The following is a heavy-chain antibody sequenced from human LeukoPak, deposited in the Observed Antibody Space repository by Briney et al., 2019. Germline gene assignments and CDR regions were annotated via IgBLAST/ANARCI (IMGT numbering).Heavy chain of an antibody. Sequence: GGSLRLSCAASGFSFSSHGMSWVRQAPGKGLEWVSGIIGGAGGTYYADSVKGRFTISRDNSKNTLYLQMNSLRAEDTAVYYCTHGSMYQLDYGGQGTLVTVSS. V-gene: IGHV3-23*01. J-gene: IGHJ4*02. CDR3: THGSMYQLDY. CDR1: GFSFSSHG. D-gene: IGHD2-2*01. CDR2: IIGGAGGT.